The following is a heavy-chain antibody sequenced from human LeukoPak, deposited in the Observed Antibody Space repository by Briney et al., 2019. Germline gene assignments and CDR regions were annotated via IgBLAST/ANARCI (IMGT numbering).Heavy chain of an antibody. Sequence: PSETLSLTCAVYGGSFSGYYWSWIRQPPGKGLEWIGEINHSGSTNYNPSLKSRVTISVDTSKNQFSLKLSSVTAADTAVYYCARQVYDILTGYYTGGFDYWGQGTLVTVSS. J-gene: IGHJ4*02. CDR2: INHSGST. V-gene: IGHV4-34*01. D-gene: IGHD3-9*01. CDR3: ARQVYDILTGYYTGGFDY. CDR1: GGSFSGYY.